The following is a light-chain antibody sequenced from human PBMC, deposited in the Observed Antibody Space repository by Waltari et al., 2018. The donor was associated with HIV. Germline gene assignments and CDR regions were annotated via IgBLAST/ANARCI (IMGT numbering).Light chain of an antibody. V-gene: IGLV1-51*01. CDR3: GTWDRTLGGGV. CDR1: SSHIGTSY. CDR2: DNS. J-gene: IGLJ3*02. Sequence: QSVLTQPPSVSAAPGQKVTISCSRISSHIGTSYVSWYQHVPGAAPRLLIYDNSKRPSGIPDRFSGSESGTSATLAITGLQTGDEADYDCGTWDRTLGGGVFGGGTKLTVL.